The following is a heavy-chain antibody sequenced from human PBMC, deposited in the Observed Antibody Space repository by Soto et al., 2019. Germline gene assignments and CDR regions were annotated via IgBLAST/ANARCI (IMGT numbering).Heavy chain of an antibody. Sequence: SETLSLTCTVSGDSITSNSYFWAWIRQPPGKGLEWIGSIYYSGSTNYNPSLKSRVTISVDTSKNQFSLQLTSVTAADTAVYLCARTLSGTTSRFDYWGQGTLVTVSS. V-gene: IGHV4-39*07. J-gene: IGHJ4*02. D-gene: IGHD1-20*01. CDR2: IYYSGST. CDR1: GDSITSNSYF. CDR3: ARTLSGTTSRFDY.